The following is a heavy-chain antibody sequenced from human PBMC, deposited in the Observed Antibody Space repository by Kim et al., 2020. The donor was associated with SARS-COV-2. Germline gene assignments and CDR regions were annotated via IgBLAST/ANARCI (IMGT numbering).Heavy chain of an antibody. CDR3: ARAEVDIVATGDWYDWFDP. V-gene: IGHV1-18*04. CDR2: ISAYNGNT. Sequence: ASVKVSCKASGYTFTSYGISWVRQAPGQGLEWMGWISAYNGNTNYAQKLQGRVTMTTDTSTSTAYMELRSLRSDDTAVYYCARAEVDIVATGDWYDWFDPWPGNPGHRLL. CDR1: GYTFTSYG. D-gene: IGHD5-12*01. J-gene: IGHJ5*02.